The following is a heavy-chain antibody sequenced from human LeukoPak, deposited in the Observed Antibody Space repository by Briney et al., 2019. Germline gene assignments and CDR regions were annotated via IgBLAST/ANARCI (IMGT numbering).Heavy chain of an antibody. V-gene: IGHV4-59*01. CDR3: ARTGYDSSGYRDY. CDR2: IYYSGST. CDR1: GGSISSYY. Sequence: LSETLSLTCTVSGGSISSYYWSWIRQPPGKGLEWIGYIYYSGSTNYNPSLKSRVTISVDTSKNQFSLKLSSVTAADTAVYYCARTGYDSSGYRDYWGQGTLVTVSS. D-gene: IGHD3-22*01. J-gene: IGHJ4*02.